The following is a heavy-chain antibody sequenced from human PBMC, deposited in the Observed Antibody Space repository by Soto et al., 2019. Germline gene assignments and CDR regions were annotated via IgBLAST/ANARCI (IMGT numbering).Heavy chain of an antibody. CDR3: ARDLGPTPERPTVDY. CDR1: GFTFSSYA. J-gene: IGHJ4*02. Sequence: QVQLVESGGGVVQPGRSLRLSCAASGFTFSSYAMHWVRQAPGKGLEWVAVISYDGSNKYYADSVKGRFTISRDNSKNTLYLQMNSLRAEDTAVYYCARDLGPTPERPTVDYWGQGTLVTVSS. V-gene: IGHV3-30-3*01. CDR2: ISYDGSNK. D-gene: IGHD3-16*01.